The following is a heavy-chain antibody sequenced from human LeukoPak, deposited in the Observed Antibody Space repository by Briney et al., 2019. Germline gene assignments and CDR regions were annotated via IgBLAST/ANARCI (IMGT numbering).Heavy chain of an antibody. D-gene: IGHD6-13*01. CDR1: GGTFSIYA. J-gene: IGHJ6*02. V-gene: IGHV1-69*13. Sequence: SVKVSCKASGGTFSIYAISWVRQAPGQGLEWMGGIIPIFGTVNYAQKFQGRVTITADESTSTAYMELSSLRSEDTAVYYCARWEVGIAAAGLKFYYYYGMDVWGQGTTVTVSS. CDR2: IIPIFGTV. CDR3: ARWEVGIAAAGLKFYYYYGMDV.